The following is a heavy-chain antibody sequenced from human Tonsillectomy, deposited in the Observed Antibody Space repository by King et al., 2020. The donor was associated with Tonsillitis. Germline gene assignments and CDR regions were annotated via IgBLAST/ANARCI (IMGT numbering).Heavy chain of an antibody. D-gene: IGHD5-12*01. J-gene: IGHJ4*02. CDR1: GFTFSSYG. Sequence: VQLVESGGGVVQPGRSLRLSCAASGFTFSSYGMHWVRQAPGKGLEWVAIISYDGSNIYYADSVKGRFTISRDNSKNTLYLQMNSLRVEDTAVYYCAKDYRRYDYYFDYWGQGTLVTVSS. CDR2: ISYDGSNI. CDR3: AKDYRRYDYYFDY. V-gene: IGHV3-30*18.